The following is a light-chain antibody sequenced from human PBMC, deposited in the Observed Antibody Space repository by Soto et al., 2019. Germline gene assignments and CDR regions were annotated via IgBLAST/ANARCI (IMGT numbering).Light chain of an antibody. J-gene: IGKJ4*01. CDR3: QQYNSWLT. CDR1: QSVSYH. Sequence: IVMTQTPATLSVSQGGRVTLSCRASQSVSYHVAWYQQKPGPTPRLVIYDASSRASGIPAMFSGTRSGTEIRLIVSSLQSEVFGNYYCQQYNSWLTFGGGTRVDIK. CDR2: DAS. V-gene: IGKV3-15*01.